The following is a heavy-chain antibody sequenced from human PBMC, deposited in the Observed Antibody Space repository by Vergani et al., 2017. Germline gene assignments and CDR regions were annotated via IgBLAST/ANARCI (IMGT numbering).Heavy chain of an antibody. V-gene: IGHV3-23*04. CDR1: GFTFSHYS. D-gene: IGHD1-26*01. CDR3: AKASVGATFSFDY. Sequence: EVQMVESGGGLVKPGGSLRLSCVASGFTFSHYSMNWVRQAPGKGLEWVSAISGSGGSTYYADSVKGRFTISRDNSKNTLYLQMNSLRAEDTAVYYCAKASVGATFSFDYWGQGTLVTVSS. CDR2: ISGSGGST. J-gene: IGHJ4*02.